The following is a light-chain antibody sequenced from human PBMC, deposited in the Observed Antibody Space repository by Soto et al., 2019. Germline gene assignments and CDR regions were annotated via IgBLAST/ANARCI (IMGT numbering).Light chain of an antibody. CDR1: SGSVSTGSY. V-gene: IGLV8-61*01. J-gene: IGLJ2*01. Sequence: QAVVTQEPSFSVSPGGTVTLTCGLSSGSVSTGSYPSWYQQTPGQAPRTLIYSTNTRSSGVPDRFSGSILGNKAALTITGAQADDESDYYCVLYMGSGISLFGGGTKLTVL. CDR2: STN. CDR3: VLYMGSGISL.